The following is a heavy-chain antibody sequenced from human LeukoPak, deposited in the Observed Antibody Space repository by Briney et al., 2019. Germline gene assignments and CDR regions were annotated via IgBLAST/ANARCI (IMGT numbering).Heavy chain of an antibody. CDR1: GFTFSYYG. V-gene: IGHV3-33*06. D-gene: IGHD6-13*01. Sequence: GGSLRLSCAASGFTFSYYGMHWVRQAPGKGLDWVAVIWHDGSLKYYADSVRGRFTISRDNSMNTVYLQMNSLGAEDTAVYYCAKVRQFTAATGTGLDYWGQGTLVTVSS. CDR3: AKVRQFTAATGTGLDY. CDR2: IWHDGSLK. J-gene: IGHJ4*02.